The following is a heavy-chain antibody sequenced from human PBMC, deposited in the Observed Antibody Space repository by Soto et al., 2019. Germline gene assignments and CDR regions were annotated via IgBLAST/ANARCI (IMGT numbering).Heavy chain of an antibody. CDR2: IIPIFGTA. J-gene: IGHJ6*02. V-gene: IGHV1-69*13. CDR1: GGTFSSYA. Sequence: SVKVSCKASGGTFSSYAISWVRQAPGQGLEWMGGIIPIFGTANYAQKFQGRVTITADESTSTAYMELSSLRSEDTAVYYCARVEGSGGSYYAYYYYGMDVWGQGTTVTVSS. D-gene: IGHD1-26*01. CDR3: ARVEGSGGSYYAYYYYGMDV.